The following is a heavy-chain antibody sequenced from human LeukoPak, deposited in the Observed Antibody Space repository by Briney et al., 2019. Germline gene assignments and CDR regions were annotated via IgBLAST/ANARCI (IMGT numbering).Heavy chain of an antibody. CDR3: AKDSSSYDWGYMDV. D-gene: IGHD3-22*01. CDR2: IGGSDGRT. CDR1: GFTFSTYA. J-gene: IGHJ6*03. Sequence: GGSLRLSCAASGFTFSTYAMSWVRQAPGKGLEWVSLIGGSDGRTRYADSVKGRFTISRDNSKNTLYLEMNSLRAEDTAVYYCAKDSSSYDWGYMDVWGKGTTVTVSS. V-gene: IGHV3-23*01.